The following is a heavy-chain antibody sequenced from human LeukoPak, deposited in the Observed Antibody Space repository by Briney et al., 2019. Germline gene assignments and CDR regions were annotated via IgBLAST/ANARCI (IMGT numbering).Heavy chain of an antibody. V-gene: IGHV4-59*01. J-gene: IGHJ4*02. CDR3: ARYHYNNYSFDY. D-gene: IGHD3-16*02. CDR2: IYHSGST. CDR1: GGSISNYY. Sequence: PSETLSLTCTVSGGSISNYYWSWIRQPPGKGLEWIGYIYHSGSTNYNPSLKSRVTISVDTSKNQFSLKLSSVTAADTAVYYCARYHYNNYSFDYWGQGTLVTVSS.